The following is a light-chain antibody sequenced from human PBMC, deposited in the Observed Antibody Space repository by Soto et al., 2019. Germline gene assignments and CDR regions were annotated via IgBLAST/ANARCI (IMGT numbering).Light chain of an antibody. Sequence: IQLTQSPSSLSASVGDRVTISCRASQGIGNDLAWYQQKPGKAPRLLIFAASNLQSGVHSRFSGSGSGTDFTLTIRRLQPEDFATYYCIQLYNFSWAVGQGTKVDIK. CDR3: IQLYNFSWA. J-gene: IGKJ1*01. V-gene: IGKV1-6*01. CDR2: AAS. CDR1: QGIGND.